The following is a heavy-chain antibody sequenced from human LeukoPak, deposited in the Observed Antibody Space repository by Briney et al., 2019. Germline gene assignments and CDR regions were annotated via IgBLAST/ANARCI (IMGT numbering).Heavy chain of an antibody. CDR3: TTQRSRITMVRGVIRSDH. CDR1: GFTFSDAW. J-gene: IGHJ4*02. D-gene: IGHD3-10*01. V-gene: IGHV3-15*01. Sequence: GGSLRLSCAASGFTFSDAWMSWVRQAPGKGLEWVGRIKSITDGGATDYAAPVKGRFTISRDDSKNTLYLQMNSLKTEDTAVYYCTTQRSRITMVRGVIRSDHWGQGTLVTVSS. CDR2: IKSITDGGAT.